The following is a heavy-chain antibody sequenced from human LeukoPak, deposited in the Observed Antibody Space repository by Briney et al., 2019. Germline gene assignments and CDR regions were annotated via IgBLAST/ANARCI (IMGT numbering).Heavy chain of an antibody. CDR3: ASALRTSGWYGYNWLEP. CDR2: MNHSGSA. Sequence: SETLSLTCAVYGGSFSGYYWTWIRQPPGKGLEWIGEMNHSGSANYNPSLKSRVTISVDTSKNQFSLQLNSVTPDDTAVYYCASALRTSGWYGYNWLEPWGQGTLVIVSS. J-gene: IGHJ5*02. D-gene: IGHD6-19*01. V-gene: IGHV4-34*01. CDR1: GGSFSGYY.